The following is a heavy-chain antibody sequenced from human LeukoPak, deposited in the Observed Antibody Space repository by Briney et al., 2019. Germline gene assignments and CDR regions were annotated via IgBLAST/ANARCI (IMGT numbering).Heavy chain of an antibody. CDR1: GGSISSGGYS. J-gene: IGHJ5*02. CDR3: ARTLYGDYVAFWFDP. D-gene: IGHD4-17*01. CDR2: IYHSGST. V-gene: IGHV4-30-2*01. Sequence: SQTLSLTCAVSGGSISSGGYSWSWIRQPPGKGLEWIGYIYHSGSTYYNPSLKSRVTISVDRSKNQFSLKLSSVTAADTAVYYCARTLYGDYVAFWFDPWGQGTLVTVSP.